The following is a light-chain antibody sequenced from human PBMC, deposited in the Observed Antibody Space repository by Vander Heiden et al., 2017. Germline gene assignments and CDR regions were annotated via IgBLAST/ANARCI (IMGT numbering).Light chain of an antibody. CDR1: ALPKQY. V-gene: IGLV3-25*03. J-gene: IGLJ2*01. CDR2: KDS. CDR3: QSADSSGTVV. Sequence: SYELTQPPPVSVSPGQTARITCSGDALPKQYAYWYQQKPGQAPVLGIYKDSERPSGIPERFSGSSSGTTVTLTISGVQAEDEADYYCQSADSSGTVVFGGGTKLTVL.